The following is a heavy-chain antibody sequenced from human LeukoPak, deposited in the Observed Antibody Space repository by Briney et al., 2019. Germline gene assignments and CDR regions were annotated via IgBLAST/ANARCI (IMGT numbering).Heavy chain of an antibody. CDR2: INPNSGGT. J-gene: IGHJ5*02. CDR3: ARALDYGDYPNWFDP. D-gene: IGHD4-17*01. V-gene: IGHV1-2*02. Sequence: ASVKVSCKASGYTFTGYYMHWVRQAPGQGLQWMGWINPNSGGTNYAQKFQVRVTMTRDTSISTAYMELSRLRSDDTAVYYCARALDYGDYPNWFDPRGQGTLVTVSS. CDR1: GYTFTGYY.